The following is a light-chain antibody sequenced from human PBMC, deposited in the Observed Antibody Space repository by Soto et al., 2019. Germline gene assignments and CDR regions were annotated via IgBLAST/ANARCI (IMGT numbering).Light chain of an antibody. CDR1: SSNIGSNY. CDR3: AAWDDSLSGYV. J-gene: IGLJ1*01. CDR2: SNY. Sequence: QSVLTQSPSASGTPGQRVTISCSGSSSNIGSNYVHWYQQVSGTAPKLLIYSNYLRPSGVPDRISGSKSGTSASLAISGLRSEGEADYYCAAWDDSLSGYVFGTGTKVTV. V-gene: IGLV1-47*02.